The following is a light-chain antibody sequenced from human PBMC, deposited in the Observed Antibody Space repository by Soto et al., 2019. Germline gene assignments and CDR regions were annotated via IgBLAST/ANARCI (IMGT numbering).Light chain of an antibody. CDR2: EVS. V-gene: IGLV2-14*01. J-gene: IGLJ1*01. CDR3: SSYTSSTTYV. Sequence: QSALTQPASVSGSPGQSITISCTGTSSDVGGYSYVSWYQQHPGKAPKLMIYEVSNRPSGVSNRFSGSKSGNTASLTVSGLQAEDEADYYCSSYTSSTTYVFGTVTKVTVL. CDR1: SSDVGGYSY.